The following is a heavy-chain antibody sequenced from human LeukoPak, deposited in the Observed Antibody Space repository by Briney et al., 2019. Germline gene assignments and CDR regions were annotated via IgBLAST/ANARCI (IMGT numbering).Heavy chain of an antibody. J-gene: IGHJ6*03. D-gene: IGHD3-22*01. V-gene: IGHV4-39*01. CDR2: IYYSGST. CDR3: ARSPYDSSGYDYYYYMDV. CDR1: GGSISTSTYY. Sequence: SETLSLTCIVSGGSISTSTYYWGWIRQPPGKGLEWIGSIYYSGSTYYNPSLKSRVTISVDTSKNQFSLKLSSVTAADTAVYYCARSPYDSSGYDYYYYMDVWGKGTTVTISS.